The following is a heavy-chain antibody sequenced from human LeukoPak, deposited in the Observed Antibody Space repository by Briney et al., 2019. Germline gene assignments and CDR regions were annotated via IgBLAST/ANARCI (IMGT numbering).Heavy chain of an antibody. CDR1: GGSISSYY. CDR3: ARTHSSRYNWFDP. V-gene: IGHV4-4*07. Sequence: PSETLSLTCTVSGGSISSYYWSWIRQPAGKGLEWIGRTYTTGSTNYNPSLKSRVTMSVDTSKNQFSLTLSSVTAADTAVYYCARTHSSRYNWFDPWGQGTLVTVSS. D-gene: IGHD6-13*01. J-gene: IGHJ5*02. CDR2: TYTTGST.